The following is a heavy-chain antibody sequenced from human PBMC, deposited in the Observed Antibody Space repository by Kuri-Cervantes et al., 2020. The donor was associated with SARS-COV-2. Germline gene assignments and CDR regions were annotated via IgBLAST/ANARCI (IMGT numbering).Heavy chain of an antibody. CDR2: IYPGDSYT. V-gene: IGHV5-51*01. CDR1: CYSFNSYW. D-gene: IGHD5/OR15-5a*01. J-gene: IGHJ4*02. CDR3: ATGGVYTDFDY. Sequence: GEAPKISCKCSCYSFNSYWIGRVRQMPGKGVEWMGIIYPGDSYTRYSPSCQAQVNIPADKSISTAYLQWSSLKASDTAMYYCATGGVYTDFDYWGQGTLVTVSS.